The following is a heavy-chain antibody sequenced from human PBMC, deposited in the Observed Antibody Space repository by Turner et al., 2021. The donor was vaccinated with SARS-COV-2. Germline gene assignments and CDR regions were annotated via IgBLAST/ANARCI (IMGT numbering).Heavy chain of an antibody. D-gene: IGHD3-22*01. Sequence: QVQLVASGGGVVQPGRSLSLSCAASGFPFSSYAMHWVRQAPGKGLEWVAVTSYDGSHKYYADSVKGRFTISRDNSKNTLYLQMNSLRAEDTAVYYCARAQDSSGYYVFYYYGMDVWGQGTTVTVSS. CDR2: TSYDGSHK. CDR3: ARAQDSSGYYVFYYYGMDV. CDR1: GFPFSSYA. J-gene: IGHJ6*02. V-gene: IGHV3-30-3*01.